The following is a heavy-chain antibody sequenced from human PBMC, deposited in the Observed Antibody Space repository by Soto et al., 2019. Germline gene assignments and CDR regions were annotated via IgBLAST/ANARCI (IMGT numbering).Heavy chain of an antibody. Sequence: PSETLSLTCTVSGGSISSYYWSWIRQPPGKSLEWIGTIYYNGNTYYNPSLKSRVTISVDTSNNQLSLKLRSVTAADTAVYYCARHDGFSSGWIFDYWGPGTLVTVSS. V-gene: IGHV4-59*08. CDR1: GGSISSYY. CDR2: IYYNGNT. J-gene: IGHJ4*01. CDR3: ARHDGFSSGWIFDY. D-gene: IGHD6-19*01.